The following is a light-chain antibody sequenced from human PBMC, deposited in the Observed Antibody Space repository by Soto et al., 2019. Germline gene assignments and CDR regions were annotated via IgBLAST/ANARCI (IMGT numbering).Light chain of an antibody. V-gene: IGLV3-9*01. J-gene: IGLJ2*01. Sequence: SYELTQPVSVSVALGQTATITCGGSNIGSKNVHWYQHKPGQAPVLVIYRDSNRPSGIPDRFSGSNSGNTATLTITRAQVGDEADYYCQVWDSSFFGGGTKVTVL. CDR1: NIGSKN. CDR2: RDS. CDR3: QVWDSSF.